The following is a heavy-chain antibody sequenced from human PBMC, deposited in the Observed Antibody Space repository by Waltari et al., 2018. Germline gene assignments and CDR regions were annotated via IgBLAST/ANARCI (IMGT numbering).Heavy chain of an antibody. D-gene: IGHD3-22*01. V-gene: IGHV4-34*01. CDR3: ARGGMIVVVPDY. CDR1: GGSFSGYY. J-gene: IGHJ4*02. CDR2: INHSGST. Sequence: QVQLQQWGAGLLKPSETLSLTCAVHGGSFSGYYWSWIRQPPGKGLEWIGEINHSGSTNYNPSLKSRVTISVDTSKNQFSLKLSSVTAADTAVYYCARGGMIVVVPDYWGQGTLVTVSS.